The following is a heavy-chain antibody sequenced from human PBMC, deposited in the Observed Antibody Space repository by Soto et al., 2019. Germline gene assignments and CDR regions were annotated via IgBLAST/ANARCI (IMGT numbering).Heavy chain of an antibody. V-gene: IGHV1-18*04. CDR3: AREGYCSSTSCLPCYYYGMDV. Sequence: QVQLVQSGAEVKKPGASVKVSCKASGYTFTSYGISWVRQAPGQGLEWMGWISAYNGNTNYAQKLQGRVTMTTDTPTSTAYMELRSLRSDDTAVYYCAREGYCSSTSCLPCYYYGMDVWGQGTTVTVSS. CDR2: ISAYNGNT. D-gene: IGHD2-2*01. CDR1: GYTFTSYG. J-gene: IGHJ6*02.